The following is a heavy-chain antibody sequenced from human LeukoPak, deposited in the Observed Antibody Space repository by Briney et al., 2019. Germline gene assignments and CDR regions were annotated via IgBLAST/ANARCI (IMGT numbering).Heavy chain of an antibody. CDR3: ARDDGTYYGMDV. J-gene: IGHJ6*02. Sequence: GGSLRLSCAASGFIFSSAWMTWVRQAPGKGLEWVANIKQDGSEKYYVDSVKGRFTISRDNAKNSLYLQMNSLRAEDTAVYYCARDDGTYYGMDVWGQGTTVTVSS. CDR1: GFIFSSAW. CDR2: IKQDGSEK. V-gene: IGHV3-7*01. D-gene: IGHD1-1*01.